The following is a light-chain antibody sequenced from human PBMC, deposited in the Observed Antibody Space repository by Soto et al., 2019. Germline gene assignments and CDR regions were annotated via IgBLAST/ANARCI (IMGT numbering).Light chain of an antibody. V-gene: IGKV1-5*01. Sequence: IQVTQSPSTLSASVGDRVTITCRASQSISSWLAWYQQKPGKAPRLLIYDVSILESGVPSRFSGSGSGTEFTLTISSLQPDDFATYYCQQYSIIWKFGQGTKVDIK. CDR2: DVS. CDR3: QQYSIIWK. J-gene: IGKJ1*01. CDR1: QSISSW.